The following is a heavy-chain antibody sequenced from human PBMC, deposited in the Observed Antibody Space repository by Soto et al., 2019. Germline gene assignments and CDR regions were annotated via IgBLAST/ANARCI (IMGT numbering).Heavy chain of an antibody. CDR1: GGSFSGYY. J-gene: IGHJ5*02. CDR2: IDHSGYT. D-gene: IGHD3-3*01. CDR3: ARVRDWFDP. V-gene: IGHV4-34*01. Sequence: SETLSLTCAVYGGSFSGYYWNWIRQPPGKGLEWIGEIDHSGYTNYNPSLKSRVTISVDTSKNRFSLRLTSVTAADTAVYYCARVRDWFDPWGQGTLVTVSS.